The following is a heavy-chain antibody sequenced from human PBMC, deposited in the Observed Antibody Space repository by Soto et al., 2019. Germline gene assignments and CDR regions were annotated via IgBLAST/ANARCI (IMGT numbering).Heavy chain of an antibody. Sequence: QVQLVQSGAEVKKPGSSVKVSCKASGGTFSSYAISWVRQAPGQGLEWMGGIIPIFGTANYAQKFQGRVTITADESTSTAYMEVSSLRSEDTAVYYCALRYFDPPDPPRGAFDIWGQGTMVTVSS. CDR2: IIPIFGTA. V-gene: IGHV1-69*01. CDR3: ALRYFDPPDPPRGAFDI. D-gene: IGHD3-9*01. J-gene: IGHJ3*02. CDR1: GGTFSSYA.